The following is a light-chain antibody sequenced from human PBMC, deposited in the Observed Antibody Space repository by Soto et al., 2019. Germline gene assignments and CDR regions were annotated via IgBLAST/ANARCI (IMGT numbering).Light chain of an antibody. V-gene: IGKV3-20*01. CDR3: QQYTSSPRT. Sequence: EIVLTQSPGTLSLSPGEGATLSCRASQSVRSNYLAWYQQKPGQAPRLLIFGASRRATSIPDKFSGSGSGTDFTLTISRLEPEDFALYYCQQYTSSPRTFGQGTKVGIK. CDR1: QSVRSNY. CDR2: GAS. J-gene: IGKJ1*01.